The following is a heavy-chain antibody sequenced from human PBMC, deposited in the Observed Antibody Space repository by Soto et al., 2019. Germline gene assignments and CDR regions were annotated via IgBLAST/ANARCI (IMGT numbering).Heavy chain of an antibody. J-gene: IGHJ4*02. CDR2: ISAHNGNT. CDR3: ARGRYGDY. CDR1: GYGFTTYG. Sequence: QVHLVQSGAEVKKPGASVKVYCKGSGYGFTTYGITWVRQAPGQGLEWMAWISAHNGNTNYAQKLQGRVTVTRDTSTSTAYMELRSLISDDKAVYYCARGRYGDYWGQGALVTVSS. V-gene: IGHV1-18*01. D-gene: IGHD1-1*01.